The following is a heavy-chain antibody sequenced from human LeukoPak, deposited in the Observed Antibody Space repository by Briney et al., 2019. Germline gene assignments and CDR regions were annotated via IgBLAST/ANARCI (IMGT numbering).Heavy chain of an antibody. Sequence: SVKVSCKASGGTFSSYAISWGRQAPGQGLEWMGRIIPILGIANYAQKFQGRVTITADKSTSTAYMELSSLRSEDTAVYYCARSGRCSSTSCPVPFDYWGQGNLVTVSS. CDR2: IIPILGIA. CDR1: GGTFSSYA. V-gene: IGHV1-69*04. J-gene: IGHJ4*02. D-gene: IGHD2-2*01. CDR3: ARSGRCSSTSCPVPFDY.